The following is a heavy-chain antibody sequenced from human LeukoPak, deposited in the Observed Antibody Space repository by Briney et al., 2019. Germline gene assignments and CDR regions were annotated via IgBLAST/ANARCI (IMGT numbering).Heavy chain of an antibody. D-gene: IGHD3-10*01. Sequence: ASVKVSCKASGYTFTGYYMHWVRQAPGQGLEWMGRINPNSGGTNYAQKFQGRVTITTDESTSTAYMELSSLRSEDTAVYYCARGGSSRGDRFDYWGQGTLVTVSS. CDR2: INPNSGGT. CDR1: GYTFTGYY. V-gene: IGHV1-2*06. CDR3: ARGGSSRGDRFDY. J-gene: IGHJ4*02.